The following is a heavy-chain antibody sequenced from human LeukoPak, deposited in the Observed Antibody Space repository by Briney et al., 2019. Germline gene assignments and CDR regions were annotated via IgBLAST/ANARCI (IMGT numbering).Heavy chain of an antibody. CDR1: GGSISSYY. J-gene: IGHJ6*03. D-gene: IGHD6-19*01. Sequence: PSETLSLTCTVSGGSISSYYWSWIRQPAGKGPEWIGRIYTNGSTNYNPSLKSRVTISIDKSNNQFSLNLSSVTAADTAVYYCARVSYTSGAHHYYYYMDVWGKGTTVTVSS. CDR2: IYTNGST. CDR3: ARVSYTSGAHHYYYYMDV. V-gene: IGHV4-4*07.